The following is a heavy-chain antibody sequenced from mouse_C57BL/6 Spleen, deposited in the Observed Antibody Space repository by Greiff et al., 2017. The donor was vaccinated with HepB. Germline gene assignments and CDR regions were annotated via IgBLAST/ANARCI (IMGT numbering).Heavy chain of an antibody. V-gene: IGHV1-80*01. CDR3: ARMRIYYYGSSYGYFDV. CDR1: GYAFSSYW. CDR2: IYPGDGDT. J-gene: IGHJ1*03. Sequence: VKLQESGAELVKPGASVKISCKASGYAFSSYWMNWVKQRPGKGLEWIGQIYPGDGDTNYNGKFKGKATLTADKSSSTAYMQLSSLTSEDSAVYFCARMRIYYYGSSYGYFDVWGTGTTVTVSS. D-gene: IGHD1-1*01.